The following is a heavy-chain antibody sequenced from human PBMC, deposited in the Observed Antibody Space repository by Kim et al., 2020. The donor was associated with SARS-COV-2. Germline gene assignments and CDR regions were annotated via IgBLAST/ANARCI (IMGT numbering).Heavy chain of an antibody. D-gene: IGHD3-22*01. Sequence: ASVKVSCKVSGYTLTELSMHWVRQAPGKGLEWMGGFDPEDGETIYAQKFQGRVTMTEDTSTDTAYMELSSLRSEDTAVYYCATERVSSYYYDSSGPYLGGWGQGTLVTVSS. CDR1: GYTLTELS. CDR3: ATERVSSYYYDSSGPYLGG. CDR2: FDPEDGET. V-gene: IGHV1-24*01. J-gene: IGHJ4*02.